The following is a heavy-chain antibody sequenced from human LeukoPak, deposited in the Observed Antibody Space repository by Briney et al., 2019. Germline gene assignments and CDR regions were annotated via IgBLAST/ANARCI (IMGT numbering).Heavy chain of an antibody. V-gene: IGHV3-23*01. CDR1: GFTFSSYA. J-gene: IGHJ6*02. Sequence: GGSLRLSCAASGFTFSSYAMSWVRQAPGKGLEWVSAISGSGGSTYYTDSVKGRFTISRDNSKNTLYLQMNSLRAEDTAVYYCAREVLAAAGYYYGMDVWGQGTTVTVSS. D-gene: IGHD6-13*01. CDR3: AREVLAAAGYYYGMDV. CDR2: ISGSGGST.